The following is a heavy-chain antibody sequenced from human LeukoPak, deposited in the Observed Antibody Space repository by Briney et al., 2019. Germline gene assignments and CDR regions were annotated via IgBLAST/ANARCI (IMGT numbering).Heavy chain of an antibody. Sequence: SQTLSLTCTVSGGSISSGSYYWSWIRQPAGKGLEWIGRIYTSGSTNYNPSLKSRVTISVDTSKNQFSLKLSSVTAADTAVYYRARGNYDFWSGYPHAFDIWGQGTMVTVSS. V-gene: IGHV4-61*02. J-gene: IGHJ3*02. D-gene: IGHD3-3*01. CDR1: GGSISSGSYY. CDR2: IYTSGST. CDR3: ARGNYDFWSGYPHAFDI.